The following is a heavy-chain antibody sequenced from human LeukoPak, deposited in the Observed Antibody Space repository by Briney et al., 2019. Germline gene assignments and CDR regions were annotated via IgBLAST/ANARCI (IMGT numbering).Heavy chain of an antibody. V-gene: IGHV3-48*01. CDR2: ISSSSSTI. Sequence: GGSLRLSCAASGFTFSSYSMNWVRQAPGKGLEWVSYISSSSSTIYYADSVKGRFTISRDNAKNSLYLQMNSLRAEDTAVYYCAREWELLGDPFDYWGQGTLVTVSS. CDR1: GFTFSSYS. J-gene: IGHJ4*02. D-gene: IGHD1-26*01. CDR3: AREWELLGDPFDY.